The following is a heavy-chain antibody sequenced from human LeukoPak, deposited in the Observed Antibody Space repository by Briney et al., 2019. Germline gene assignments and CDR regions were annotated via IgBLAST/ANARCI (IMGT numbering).Heavy chain of an antibody. D-gene: IGHD6-6*01. CDR2: INPNSGST. Sequence: GASVKVSCKASGYTFTGYYMHWVRQAPGQGLEWMGWINPNSGSTNYAQKFQGRVTMTRDTSISTAYMELSRLRSDDTAVYYCARGEDSSSFDYWGQGTLVTVSS. CDR3: ARGEDSSSFDY. V-gene: IGHV1-2*02. CDR1: GYTFTGYY. J-gene: IGHJ4*02.